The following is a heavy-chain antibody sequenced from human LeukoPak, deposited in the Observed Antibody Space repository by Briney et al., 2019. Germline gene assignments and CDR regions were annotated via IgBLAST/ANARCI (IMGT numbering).Heavy chain of an antibody. D-gene: IGHD7-27*01. CDR3: ATGDHSFDN. CDR2: YASGTT. J-gene: IGHJ4*02. Sequence: SETLSLTCSVSGASLTIYYWNWIRQPAGKGLEWIGRYASGTTAHNPSLKSQFTMSIDTSKNQISMRLTSVTAADTAVYYCATGDHSFDNWGQGILVTVTP. CDR1: GASLTIYY. V-gene: IGHV4-4*07.